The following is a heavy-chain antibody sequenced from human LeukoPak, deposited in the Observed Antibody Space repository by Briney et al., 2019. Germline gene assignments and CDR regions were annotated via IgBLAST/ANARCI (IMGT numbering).Heavy chain of an antibody. CDR2: ISAYNGNT. CDR3: ARGLYCSSTSCYWAFGWFDP. Sequence: ASVKVSCKASGYTFTSYGISWVRQAPGQGLEWMGWISAYNGNTNYAQKLQGRVTMTTDTSTSTAYMELSSLRSEDTAVYYCARGLYCSSTSCYWAFGWFDPWGQGTLVTVSS. D-gene: IGHD2-2*01. CDR1: GYTFTSYG. J-gene: IGHJ5*02. V-gene: IGHV1-18*01.